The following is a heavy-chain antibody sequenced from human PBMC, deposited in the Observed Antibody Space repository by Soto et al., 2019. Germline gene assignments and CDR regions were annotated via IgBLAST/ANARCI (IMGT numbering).Heavy chain of an antibody. CDR1: GGYIGSGGYY. Sequence: SETLSHTCTVSGGYIGSGGYYWSWIRQPPGKGLEWIGYIYYSGSTYYNPSLKSRVTVSVDTSKNQFSLKLTSVTAADTAVYYCASGGYSSGLKIPFGYWGQGTLVTVSS. V-gene: IGHV4-30-4*01. J-gene: IGHJ4*02. CDR2: IYYSGST. CDR3: ASGGYSSGLKIPFGY. D-gene: IGHD5-18*01.